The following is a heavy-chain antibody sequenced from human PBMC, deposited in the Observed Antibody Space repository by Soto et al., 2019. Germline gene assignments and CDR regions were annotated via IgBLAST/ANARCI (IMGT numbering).Heavy chain of an antibody. V-gene: IGHV3-48*02. Sequence: EVHLVESGGDSVQPGGSVRLSCAASGFTFSDYSMNWVRQAPGEGLEWVSYIDSSGSTIKYADSVKGRFTISRDNAKNSVYLQMSRLRDEDAAVYYCARVGMEWSYTCDYWGQGTLVTVSS. D-gene: IGHD3-3*01. CDR3: ARVGMEWSYTCDY. CDR1: GFTFSDYS. CDR2: IDSSGSTI. J-gene: IGHJ4*02.